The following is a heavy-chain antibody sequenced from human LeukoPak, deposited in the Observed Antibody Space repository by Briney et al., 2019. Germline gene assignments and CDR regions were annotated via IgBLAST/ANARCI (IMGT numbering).Heavy chain of an antibody. D-gene: IGHD3-16*01. V-gene: IGHV3-23*01. J-gene: IGHJ4*02. CDR1: GFTFSTYG. CDR3: ANIGSSTFGSTGF. Sequence: GGSLRFSCVASGFTFSTYGMIWVRQAPGKGPEWVSLVSNSGDTTNYADSVKGRFTISRDNSKNTLYLQMDSLRAEDTAAYYCANIGSSTFGSTGFWGQGTLVTVSS. CDR2: VSNSGDTT.